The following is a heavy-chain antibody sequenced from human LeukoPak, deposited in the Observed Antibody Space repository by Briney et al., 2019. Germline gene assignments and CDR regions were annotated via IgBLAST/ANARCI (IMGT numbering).Heavy chain of an antibody. D-gene: IGHD2/OR15-2a*01. J-gene: IGHJ6*02. Sequence: GESLKISCKGSGYTFSTYWIAWVRQMPGKGLEWMGMIYPGDSDTRYSPSFQGQVTMSADKSISTAYLQWSSLKASDTATYNCARHCNLGMDVWGPGTTVTVSS. CDR3: ARHCNLGMDV. CDR2: IYPGDSDT. CDR1: GYTFSTYW. V-gene: IGHV5-51*01.